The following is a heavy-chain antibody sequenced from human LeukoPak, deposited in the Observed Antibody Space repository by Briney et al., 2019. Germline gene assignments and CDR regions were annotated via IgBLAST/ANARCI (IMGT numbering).Heavy chain of an antibody. D-gene: IGHD3-10*01. CDR3: ARGNYGSGSLIDY. CDR1: GFTFSSYS. J-gene: IGHJ4*02. Sequence: KPGGSLRFSCAASGFTFSSYSMNWVRQAPGKGLEWVSSISSSSSYIYYADSVKGRFTISRDNAKNSLYLQMNSLRAEDTAVYYCARGNYGSGSLIDYWGQGTLVTVSS. V-gene: IGHV3-21*01. CDR2: ISSSSSYI.